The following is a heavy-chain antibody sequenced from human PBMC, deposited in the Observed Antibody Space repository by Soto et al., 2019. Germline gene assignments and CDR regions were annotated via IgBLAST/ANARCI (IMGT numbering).Heavy chain of an antibody. CDR1: GGSISSYY. Sequence: SETLSLTCTVSGGSISSYYWSWIRQPPGKGLEWIGYIYYSGSTNYNPSLKSRVTISVDTSKNQFSLKLSAVTAADTAVYYCARVISSGWDYFDYWGQGTLVTVSS. CDR3: ARVISSGWDYFDY. CDR2: IYYSGST. V-gene: IGHV4-59*01. J-gene: IGHJ4*02. D-gene: IGHD6-19*01.